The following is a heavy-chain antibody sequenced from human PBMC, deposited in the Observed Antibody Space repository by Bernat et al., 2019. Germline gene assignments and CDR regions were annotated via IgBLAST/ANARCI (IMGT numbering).Heavy chain of an antibody. Sequence: EVQLVESGGGLVKPGGSLRLSCAASGFSFSDYTMIWVRQAPGKGLEWISYISTTGSYIYYADSVKGRFTISRDNTKNSLFLQRNSLRAEDTAVYFCARALTSVIDFWGQGTLVTVSS. D-gene: IGHD4-4*01. CDR1: GFSFSDYT. CDR2: ISTTGSYI. V-gene: IGHV3-21*05. CDR3: ARALTSVIDF. J-gene: IGHJ4*02.